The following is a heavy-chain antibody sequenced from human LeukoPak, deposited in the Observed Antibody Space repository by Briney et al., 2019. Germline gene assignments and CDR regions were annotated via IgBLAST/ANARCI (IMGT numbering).Heavy chain of an antibody. V-gene: IGHV4-59*01. Sequence: SETLSLTCTVSGGSIGSYYWSWIRQPPGKGLEWIGCIYYSGSANYNPSLKSRVTISIDTSKNQFSLKLSSVTAADTAVYYCARDHGGEYQGSGSYYFDYWGQGALVAVSS. CDR2: IYYSGSA. J-gene: IGHJ4*02. CDR3: ARDHGGEYQGSGSYYFDY. CDR1: GGSIGSYY. D-gene: IGHD3-10*01.